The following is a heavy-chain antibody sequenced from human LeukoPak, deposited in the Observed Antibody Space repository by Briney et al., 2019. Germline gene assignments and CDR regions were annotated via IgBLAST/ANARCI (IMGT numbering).Heavy chain of an antibody. CDR2: IKLDGSEK. J-gene: IGHJ4*02. V-gene: IGHV3-7*03. CDR1: GFSFSNYW. Sequence: PGGSLRLSCAASGFSFSNYWMSWVRQAPGKGLEWVANIKLDGSEKYYVDSVKGRFAVSRDNAKNSLYLQMNSLRAEDTAVYYCAKWGDYDVLTGYYDPDNWGQGTLVTVSS. D-gene: IGHD3-9*01. CDR3: AKWGDYDVLTGYYDPDN.